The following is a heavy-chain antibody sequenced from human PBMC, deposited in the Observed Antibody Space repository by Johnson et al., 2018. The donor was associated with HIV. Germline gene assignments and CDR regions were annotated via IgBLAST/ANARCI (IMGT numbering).Heavy chain of an antibody. V-gene: IGHV3-20*04. CDR2: INWNGGST. D-gene: IGHD6-13*01. CDR1: GFTVSSNY. CDR3: ARVRAAAVSDAFDI. J-gene: IGHJ3*02. Sequence: VQLVESGGGLIQPGGSLRLSCAASGFTVSSNYMSWVRQAPGKGLEWVSGINWNGGSTGYADSVQGRFTISRDNAKTSLYLQMNSLRADDTALYYCARVRAAAVSDAFDIWGQGTMVTVSS.